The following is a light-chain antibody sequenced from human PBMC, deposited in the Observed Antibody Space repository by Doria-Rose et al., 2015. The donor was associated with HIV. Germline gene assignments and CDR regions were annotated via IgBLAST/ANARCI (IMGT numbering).Light chain of an antibody. V-gene: IGKV3-20*01. J-gene: IGKJ2*01. CDR2: GAS. Sequence: QSPGTLSLSPGERATLSCRASQSVSSSYSAWYQQKPGQAPRLLIYGASSRATGIPDRFSGSGSGTDFTLTISRLEPEDLAVYYCQQYGSSPPYTFGQGTKLEI. CDR3: QQYGSSPPYT. CDR1: QSVSSSY.